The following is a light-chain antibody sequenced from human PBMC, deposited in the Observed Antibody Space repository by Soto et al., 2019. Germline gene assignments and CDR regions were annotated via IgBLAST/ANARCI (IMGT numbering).Light chain of an antibody. CDR2: GTT. Sequence: EIVLTQAPGTLSLSPGERATLSCRVSQIVDSRYLAWYQQKLGQAPRLLIYGTTNRATGVPSRFSAWGSETDFTLTISDVQPEDFAVYYCHQRQGWPRTFGQGTKVDIK. CDR3: HQRQGWPRT. V-gene: IGKV3-11*01. CDR1: QIVDSRY. J-gene: IGKJ1*01.